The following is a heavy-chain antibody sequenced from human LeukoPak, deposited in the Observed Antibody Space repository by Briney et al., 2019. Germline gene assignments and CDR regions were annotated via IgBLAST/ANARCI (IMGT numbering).Heavy chain of an antibody. CDR1: GGSISSGNW. CDR3: ATYRQVLLPFES. CDR2: MYLSGTS. D-gene: IGHD2-8*02. V-gene: IGHV4-4*02. Sequence: SETLSLTCTVSGGSISSGNWWHWVRQPPGKGLEWIGEMYLSGTSYYNPSLQSRVTISIDKAKNQVSLKLTSVTAADTAIYYCATYRQVLLPFESWGQGTLVTVSS. J-gene: IGHJ4*02.